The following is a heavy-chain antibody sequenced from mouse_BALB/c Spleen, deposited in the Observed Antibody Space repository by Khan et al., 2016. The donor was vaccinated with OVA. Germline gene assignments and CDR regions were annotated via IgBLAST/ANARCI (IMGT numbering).Heavy chain of an antibody. CDR1: GYSITSGYA. V-gene: IGHV3-2*02. CDR2: IRYSGDT. J-gene: IGHJ2*01. Sequence: EVQLQESGPGLVKPSQSLSLTCTVTGYSITSGYAWNWIRQFPGNQLEWMGYIRYSGDTSYTPSLKSRISITRDTSKNQFFLQLNSVTTEDTATYYWARWNYYGYYFDYWGQGTTPTVSS. D-gene: IGHD1-2*01. CDR3: ARWNYYGYYFDY.